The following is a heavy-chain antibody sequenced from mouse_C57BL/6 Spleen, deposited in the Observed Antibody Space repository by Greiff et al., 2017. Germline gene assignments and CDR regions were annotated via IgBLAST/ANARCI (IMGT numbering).Heavy chain of an antibody. CDR2: IDPEDGDT. CDR3: ARSSDSKHFDY. V-gene: IGHV14-2*01. D-gene: IGHD2-5*01. CDR1: GFNFKDYY. J-gene: IGHJ2*01. Sequence: VQLKESGAELVKPGASVKLSCTASGFNFKDYYMHWVKQRPEQGLEWIGRIDPEDGDTKYAPKFQGKATITADTSSNTAYLQLSSLTSDDTAVYYCARSSDSKHFDYWGQGTTLTVSS.